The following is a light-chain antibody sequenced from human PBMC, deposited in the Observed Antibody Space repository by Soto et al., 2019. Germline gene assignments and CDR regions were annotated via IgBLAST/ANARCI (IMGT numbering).Light chain of an antibody. Sequence: QSALTQPPSVSAAPGQKVTISCSGSTSNIGNNYVSWYQQLPGTAPKLLIYDNDKRPSGIPDRFSGSKSGTSAALGITGLQTGDEADYYCGTWDSSLNIVMFGGGTKLTVL. CDR3: GTWDSSLNIVM. J-gene: IGLJ3*02. CDR1: TSNIGNNY. V-gene: IGLV1-51*01. CDR2: DND.